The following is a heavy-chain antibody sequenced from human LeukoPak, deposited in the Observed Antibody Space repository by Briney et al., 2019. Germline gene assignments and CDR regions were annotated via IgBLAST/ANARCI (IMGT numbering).Heavy chain of an antibody. J-gene: IGHJ4*02. Sequence: ASVKVSCKASGYTFTGYYMHWVRQAPGQGLEWMGWINPNSGGTNYAQKFQGRVTMTRDTPISTAYMELSRLRSDDTAVYYCARPYYYDSSGYSAAVDYWGQGTLVTVSS. CDR3: ARPYYYDSSGYSAAVDY. CDR1: GYTFTGYY. CDR2: INPNSGGT. V-gene: IGHV1-2*02. D-gene: IGHD3-22*01.